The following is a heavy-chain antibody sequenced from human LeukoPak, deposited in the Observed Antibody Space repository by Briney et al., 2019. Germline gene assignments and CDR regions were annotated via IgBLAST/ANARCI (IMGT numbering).Heavy chain of an antibody. D-gene: IGHD2-8*01. Sequence: ASVKVSCKASGYTFTGYYMHWVRQAPGQGLEWMGWINPNSGGTNYAQKFQGRFTMTRDTSISTAYMELSRLRSDDTAVYYCARDRNGVYYYYYMDVWGKGTTVTVSS. CDR1: GYTFTGYY. V-gene: IGHV1-2*02. J-gene: IGHJ6*03. CDR2: INPNSGGT. CDR3: ARDRNGVYYYYYMDV.